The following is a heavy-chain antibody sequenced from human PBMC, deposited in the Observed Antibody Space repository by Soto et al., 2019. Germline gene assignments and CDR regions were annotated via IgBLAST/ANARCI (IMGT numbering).Heavy chain of an antibody. J-gene: IGHJ4*02. D-gene: IGHD6-19*01. Sequence: GSLRLSCAASGFTFSSYGMHWVRQAPGKGLEWVAVISYDGSNKYYADSVKGRFTISRDNSKNTLYLQMNSLRAEDTAVYYCAKDGHSSGWYNPDYWGQGTLVTVSS. V-gene: IGHV3-30*18. CDR3: AKDGHSSGWYNPDY. CDR1: GFTFSSYG. CDR2: ISYDGSNK.